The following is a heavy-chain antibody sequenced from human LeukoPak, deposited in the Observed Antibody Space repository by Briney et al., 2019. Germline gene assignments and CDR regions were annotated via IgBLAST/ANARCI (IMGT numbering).Heavy chain of an antibody. V-gene: IGHV1-8*01. CDR1: GYTFTSYD. D-gene: IGHD5-12*01. J-gene: IGHJ4*02. Sequence: ASVKVSCKASGYTFTSYDINWVRQATGQGLEWMGWMNPNSGNTGYAQKFQGRVTMTRNTSISTAYMELSSLKTEDTAVYYCTRDRVSDIVATAEAFDYWGQGTLVTVSS. CDR3: TRDRVSDIVATAEAFDY. CDR2: MNPNSGNT.